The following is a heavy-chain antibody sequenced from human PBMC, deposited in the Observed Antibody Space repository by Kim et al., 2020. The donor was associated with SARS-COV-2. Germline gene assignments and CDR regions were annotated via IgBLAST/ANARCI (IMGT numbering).Heavy chain of an antibody. Sequence: GESLKISCKGSGYSFTSYWISWVRQMPGKGLEWMGRIDPSDSYTNYSPSFQGHVTISADKSISTAYLQWSSLKASDTAMYYCARHAPLDSSSWTRLNWFDPWGQGTLVTVSS. D-gene: IGHD6-13*01. J-gene: IGHJ5*02. V-gene: IGHV5-10-1*01. CDR2: IDPSDSYT. CDR1: GYSFTSYW. CDR3: ARHAPLDSSSWTRLNWFDP.